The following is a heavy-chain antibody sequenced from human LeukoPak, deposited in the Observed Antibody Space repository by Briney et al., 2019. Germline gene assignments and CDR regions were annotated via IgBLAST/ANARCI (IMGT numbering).Heavy chain of an antibody. CDR1: GFAFSSYA. V-gene: IGHV3-64*01. D-gene: IGHD3-16*01. J-gene: IGHJ3*02. CDR2: LSINGGTT. CDR3: ARVMSNSRDLINWGVFDI. Sequence: GGSLRLSCAASGFAFSSYAMHWVRQAPGKGLEYVSSLSINGGTTYHANSVRGRFTISRDNSKNTLYLQMGSLRPEDMAVYYCARVMSNSRDLINWGVFDIWGQGTMVTVSS.